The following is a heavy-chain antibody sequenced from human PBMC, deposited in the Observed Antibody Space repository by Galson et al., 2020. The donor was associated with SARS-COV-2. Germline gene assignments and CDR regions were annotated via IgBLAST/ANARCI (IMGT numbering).Heavy chain of an antibody. Sequence: QLGESLKISCAASGFTFSSYAMHWVRQAPGKGLEWVAVISYDGSNKYYADSVKGRFTISRDNSKNTLYLQMNSLRAEDTAVYYCARGEGYGGIHDYWGQGTLVTVSS. V-gene: IGHV3-30*04. CDR2: ISYDGSNK. CDR3: ARGEGYGGIHDY. J-gene: IGHJ4*02. D-gene: IGHD4-17*01. CDR1: GFTFSSYA.